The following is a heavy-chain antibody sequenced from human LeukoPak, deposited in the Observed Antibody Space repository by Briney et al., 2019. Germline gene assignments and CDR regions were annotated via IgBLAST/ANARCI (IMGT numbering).Heavy chain of an antibody. V-gene: IGHV1-18*01. CDR1: GYTFTSYG. D-gene: IGHD2-2*01. CDR3: ARDPPVVVPAANYGMDV. Sequence: GAPVKVSCKASGYTFTSYGISWVRQAPGQGLEWMGWISAYNGNTNYAQKLQGRVTMTTDTSTSTAYMELRSLRSDDTAVYYCARDPPVVVPAANYGMDVWGQGTTVTVSS. CDR2: ISAYNGNT. J-gene: IGHJ6*02.